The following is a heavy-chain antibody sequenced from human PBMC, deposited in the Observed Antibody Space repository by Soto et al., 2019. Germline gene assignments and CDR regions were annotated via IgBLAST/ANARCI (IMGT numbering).Heavy chain of an antibody. J-gene: IGHJ6*03. D-gene: IGHD2-21*01. Sequence: QVQLQETGPGLVKASETLSLTCSVSGGSINSYYWSWIRQPPGTGLEWVGYIYYTGSTNYNPSLRSRVTISVDTSKKHFSLKLASVTAADTAEYYCARRDGYSHYMDIWGKGTTFTASS. V-gene: IGHV4-59*08. CDR3: ARRDGYSHYMDI. CDR1: GGSINSYY. CDR2: IYYTGST.